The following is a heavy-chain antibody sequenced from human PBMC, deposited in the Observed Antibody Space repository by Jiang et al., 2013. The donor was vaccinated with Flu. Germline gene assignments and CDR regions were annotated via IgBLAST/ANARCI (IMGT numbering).Heavy chain of an antibody. V-gene: IGHV4-39*01. CDR2: IYYSGST. CDR1: GGSISSSSYY. CDR3: ARRASRYDFWSGYSPGAFDI. J-gene: IGHJ3*02. Sequence: GLVKPSETLSLTCTVSGGSISSSSYYWGWIRQPPGKGLEWIGSIYYSGSTYYNPSLKSRVTISVDTSKNQFSLKLSSVTAADTAVYYCARRASRYDFWSGYSPGAFDIWGQGTMVTVSS. D-gene: IGHD3-3*01.